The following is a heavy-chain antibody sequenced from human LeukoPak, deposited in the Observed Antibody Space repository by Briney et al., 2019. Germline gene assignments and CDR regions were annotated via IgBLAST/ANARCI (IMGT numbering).Heavy chain of an antibody. CDR1: GYTFTSYD. J-gene: IGHJ5*02. Sequence: GASVKVSCKASGYTFTSYDINWVRQATGQGLEWMGWMNPNSGNTGYAQKFQGRVTMTRNTSISTAYMELSSLRSEDTAVYYCARGIVRRLWFGELLKGGSRNWFDPWGQGTLVPVSS. D-gene: IGHD3-10*01. V-gene: IGHV1-8*01. CDR3: ARGIVRRLWFGELLKGGSRNWFDP. CDR2: MNPNSGNT.